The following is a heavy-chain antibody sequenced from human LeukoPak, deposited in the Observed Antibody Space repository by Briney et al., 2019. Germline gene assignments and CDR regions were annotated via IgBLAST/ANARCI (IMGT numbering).Heavy chain of an antibody. CDR2: ISSQNGDA. J-gene: IGHJ5*02. CDR1: GYTFTTYG. Sequence: ASVRVSCKASGYTFTTYGISWVRQAPGQGLEWMGWISSQNGDANYAQKFRGRVTMTRDTSTSTAYMDLTSLRSDDTAVYYCARDFFFGRNWFYCFDPWGQGTLVTVSS. V-gene: IGHV1-18*01. CDR3: ARDFFFGRNWFYCFDP. D-gene: IGHD3-9*01.